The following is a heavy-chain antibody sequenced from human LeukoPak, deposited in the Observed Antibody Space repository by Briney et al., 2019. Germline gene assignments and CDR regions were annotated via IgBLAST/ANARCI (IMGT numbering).Heavy chain of an antibody. J-gene: IGHJ6*02. D-gene: IGHD6-6*01. CDR2: IYYTGST. Sequence: SETLSLTCTVSGVSISSGGHYWSWIRQHPGKGLEWIGNIYYTGSTYYNPSLQSRVTISVDTSKNQFSLKLSSVTAADTAVYYCASSRDYYYGMDVWGQGTTVTVSS. CDR1: GVSISSGGHY. V-gene: IGHV4-31*03. CDR3: ASSRDYYYGMDV.